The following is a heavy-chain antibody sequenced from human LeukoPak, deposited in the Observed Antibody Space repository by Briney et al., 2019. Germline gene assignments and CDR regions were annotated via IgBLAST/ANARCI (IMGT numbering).Heavy chain of an antibody. J-gene: IGHJ4*02. CDR3: AREEDYGSGSLFDY. CDR1: GFTFSSYA. V-gene: IGHV3-23*01. D-gene: IGHD3-10*01. CDR2: ISGSGGST. Sequence: PGGSLRLSCAASGFTFSSYAMTWVRQAPGKGLEWVSSISGSGGSTYYADSVKGRFTISRDDSKNTLYLQMNSLRAEDTAVYYCAREEDYGSGSLFDYWGQGTLVTVSS.